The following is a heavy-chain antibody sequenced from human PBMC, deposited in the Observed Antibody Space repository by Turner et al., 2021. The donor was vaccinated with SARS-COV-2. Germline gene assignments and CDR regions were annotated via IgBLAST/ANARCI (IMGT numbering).Heavy chain of an antibody. CDR3: ARRGSFMALEF. V-gene: IGHV4-59*01. CDR2: IYSSGRT. CDR1: GGSINDYY. Sequence: QVHLQESGQGLVKPSETLSLTCNVSGGSINDYYWSWIRQPPGKGLEWIGFIYSSGRTYYSPSLKSRVTMSVDTSKKQFSLNLNSVTAADTAVYYCARRGSFMALEFWGQGILVTVSS. D-gene: IGHD3-10*01. J-gene: IGHJ4*02.